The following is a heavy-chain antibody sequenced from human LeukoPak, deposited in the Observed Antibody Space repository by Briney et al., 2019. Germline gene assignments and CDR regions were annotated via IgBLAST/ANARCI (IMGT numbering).Heavy chain of an antibody. V-gene: IGHV4-59*01. J-gene: IGHJ2*01. CDR3: ARGERYWYFDL. CDR1: GGSISSYY. D-gene: IGHD3-16*01. Sequence: PSETLSLTCTVSGGSISSYYWSWIRQPPGKGLEWIGYIYYSGSTNYNPSLKSRVTISVDTSKNQFSLKLSSVTAADTAVYYCARGERYWYFDLWGRGTLVTVSS. CDR2: IYYSGST.